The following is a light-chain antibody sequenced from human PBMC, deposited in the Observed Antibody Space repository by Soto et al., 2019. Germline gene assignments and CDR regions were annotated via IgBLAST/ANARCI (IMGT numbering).Light chain of an antibody. J-gene: IGKJ2*03. V-gene: IGKV4-1*01. CDR2: WAS. CDR1: QSLLYSSNNKNY. Sequence: DIVMTQSPDSLPVSLGEMATINCKFSQSLLYSSNNKNYLAWYQQKPGQPPKLLIFWASTRESGVPDRFSGSGSGTYFTLTISRLQAEDVAFYFCQQYYYTPYSFGQGTKLEIK. CDR3: QQYYYTPYS.